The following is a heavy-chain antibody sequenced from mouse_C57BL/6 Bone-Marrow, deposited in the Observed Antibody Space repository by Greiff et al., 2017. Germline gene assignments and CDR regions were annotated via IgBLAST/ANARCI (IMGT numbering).Heavy chain of an antibody. V-gene: IGHV1-5*01. CDR3: TRSDGIYYYAMDY. Sequence: VQLKESGTVLARPGASVKMSCKTSGYTFTSYWMHWVKQRPGQGLEWIGALYPGNSDTSYNQKFKCKAKLTAVTSASPAYMELSSLTNEDSAVYYCTRSDGIYYYAMDYWGQGTSVTVSS. D-gene: IGHD1-1*01. CDR1: GYTFTSYW. CDR2: LYPGNSDT. J-gene: IGHJ4*01.